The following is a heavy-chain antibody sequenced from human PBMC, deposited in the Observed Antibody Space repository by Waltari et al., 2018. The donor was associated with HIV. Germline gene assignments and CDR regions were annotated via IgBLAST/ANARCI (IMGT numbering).Heavy chain of an antibody. V-gene: IGHV4-30-4*01. Sequence: QVQLQESGPGLVKPSQTLSLTCTVSGASISSGDYYWSWIRQPPGKGLEWIGYIYYSGSTYYNPSLKSRVTRSVDTSKNQFSLKLSSVSAADTAVYYWARAGSVFGTSPYGMDVWGQGTTVTVSS. CDR3: ARAGSVFGTSPYGMDV. D-gene: IGHD2-2*01. CDR2: IYYSGST. CDR1: GASISSGDYY. J-gene: IGHJ6*02.